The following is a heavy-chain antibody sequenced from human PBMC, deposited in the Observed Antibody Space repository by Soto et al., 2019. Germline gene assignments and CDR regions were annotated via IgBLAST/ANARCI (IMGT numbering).Heavy chain of an antibody. CDR2: VNPIVSMS. J-gene: IGHJ4*02. Sequence: QVQLVQSGAEVKRPGSSVKVSCKASGDTFNFYSINWVRQAPGLGLEWMGRVNPIVSMSNYAQKFQGRVTXTXEXSTSTANMELSSLRSEDTAIYYCASSYGSGYRAFDYWGQGALVTVSS. V-gene: IGHV1-69*02. D-gene: IGHD3-10*01. CDR3: ASSYGSGYRAFDY. CDR1: GDTFNFYS.